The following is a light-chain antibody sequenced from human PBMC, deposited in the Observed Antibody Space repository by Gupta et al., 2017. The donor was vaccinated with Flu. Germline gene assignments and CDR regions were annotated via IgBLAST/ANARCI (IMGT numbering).Light chain of an antibody. CDR3: PVGDSNTGV. CDR1: NIGSQN. CDR2: RDS. Sequence: LSVSVALGQTARITCGGNNIGSQNVHWYQQKPGQAPVLVIYRDSNRPSGIPERFSGSSTGNTATLTIRRAQAGDEADYYCPVGDSNTGVFGG. J-gene: IGLJ2*01. V-gene: IGLV3-9*01.